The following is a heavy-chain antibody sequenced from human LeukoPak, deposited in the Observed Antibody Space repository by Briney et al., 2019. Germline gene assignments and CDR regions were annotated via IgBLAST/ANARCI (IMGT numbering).Heavy chain of an antibody. V-gene: IGHV1-69*05. J-gene: IGHJ3*02. Sequence: SVKVSCKASGGTFSSYAISWVRQAPGQGLEWMGRIIPIFGTANYAQKFQGRVTITTDESTSTAYMELSSLRSEDTAVYYCARAGYCGGDCYSGAFDIWGQGTMVTVSS. CDR3: ARAGYCGGDCYSGAFDI. CDR1: GGTFSSYA. CDR2: IIPIFGTA. D-gene: IGHD2-21*02.